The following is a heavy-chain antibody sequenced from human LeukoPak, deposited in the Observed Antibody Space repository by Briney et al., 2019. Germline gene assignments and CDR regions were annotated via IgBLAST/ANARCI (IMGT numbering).Heavy chain of an antibody. Sequence: GGSLRLSCSASGFTFSDNAMHWVRQAPGKGLEYVSGISRNGGSTYFADSVKGRFTISRDNSKNTVFLQMISLRAEDTAVYYCVNQMGGVCYWGQGTLVTVSS. CDR3: VNQMGGVCY. D-gene: IGHD3-16*01. CDR1: GFTFSDNA. CDR2: ISRNGGST. J-gene: IGHJ4*02. V-gene: IGHV3-64D*06.